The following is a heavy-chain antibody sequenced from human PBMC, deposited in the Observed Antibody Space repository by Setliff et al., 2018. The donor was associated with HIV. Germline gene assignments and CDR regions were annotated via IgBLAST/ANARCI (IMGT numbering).Heavy chain of an antibody. Sequence: SLKISCVGSGFTFSRYWIHWVRQAPGKGLVWVSRLNTDGTISAYADSVKGRFTVSRDNAKTSLYLLMNNLSAEDTAVYYCVREHIVTDVTDSVYFDYWGPGTVVTVSS. CDR1: GFTFSRYW. V-gene: IGHV3-74*01. D-gene: IGHD1-26*01. J-gene: IGHJ4*02. CDR3: VREHIVTDVTDSVYFDY. CDR2: LNTDGTIS.